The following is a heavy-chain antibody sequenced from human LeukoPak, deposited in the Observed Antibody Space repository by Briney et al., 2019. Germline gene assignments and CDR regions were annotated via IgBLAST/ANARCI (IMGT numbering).Heavy chain of an antibody. J-gene: IGHJ5*02. CDR3: ARDASRTGTT. V-gene: IGHV3-48*03. CDR1: GFTFSSYE. CDR2: ISSSGSTI. Sequence: GGSLRLSCAAFGFTFSSYEMNWVRQAPGKGLEWVSYISSSGSTIYYADSVKGRFTISRDNAKNSVYLQMNSLRGEDTAVYYCARDASRTGTTWGQGTLVTVSS. D-gene: IGHD1-1*01.